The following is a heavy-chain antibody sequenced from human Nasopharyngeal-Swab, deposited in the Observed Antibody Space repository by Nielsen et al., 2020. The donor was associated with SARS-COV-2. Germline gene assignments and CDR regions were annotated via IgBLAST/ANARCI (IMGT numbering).Heavy chain of an antibody. V-gene: IGHV3-33*01. CDR2: IWYDGSNK. CDR3: ARDLSYYDSVGAFDI. J-gene: IGHJ3*02. D-gene: IGHD3-22*01. Sequence: WIRQPPGKGLEWVAVIWYDGSNKYYADSVKGRLTISRDNSKNTLYLQMNSLRAEDTAVYYCARDLSYYDSVGAFDIWGQGTMVTVSS.